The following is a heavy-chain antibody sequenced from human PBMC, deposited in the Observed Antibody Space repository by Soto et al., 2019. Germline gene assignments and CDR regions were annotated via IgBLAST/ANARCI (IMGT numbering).Heavy chain of an antibody. V-gene: IGHV4-31*03. CDR3: ARDALSRDSI. J-gene: IGHJ4*02. D-gene: IGHD3-22*01. CDR1: GGSISSGGYY. CDR2: ISYSGST. Sequence: QVQLQESGPGLVKPSQTLSLTCTVSGGSISSGGYYWSWIRQHPGKGLEWIGYISYSGSTYYNPSREGRVTRSVDASKNQSSLKLISVTAADTAVYYCARDALSRDSIWGQGTLVTVSS.